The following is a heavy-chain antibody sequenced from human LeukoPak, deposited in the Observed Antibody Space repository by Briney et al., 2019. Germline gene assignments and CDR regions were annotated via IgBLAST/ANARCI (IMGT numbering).Heavy chain of an antibody. Sequence: GGSLRLSCAASGFXFSTYAMSWVRQAPGKGLEWVSTISGDGSRKYYGESVKGRFSISRDESKNTLYLQMSSLRAEDTAVYYCAKEGSDWNVDYWGQGTLVTVSS. CDR3: AKEGSDWNVDY. D-gene: IGHD1-1*01. CDR2: ISGDGSRK. J-gene: IGHJ4*02. V-gene: IGHV3-23*01. CDR1: GFXFSTYA.